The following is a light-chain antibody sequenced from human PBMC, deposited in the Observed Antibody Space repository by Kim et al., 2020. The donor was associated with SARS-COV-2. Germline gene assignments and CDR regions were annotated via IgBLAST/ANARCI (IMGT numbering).Light chain of an antibody. Sequence: QSVLTQPPSASGTPGQRVTISCSGSRSNIGSNSVNWYQQLPGAAPKLLIYDDNQRPSGVPDRFSGSKSGSSASLAISGLQSEDEADYFCATWDDSLNAHHVFGTGTKATV. CDR1: RSNIGSNS. J-gene: IGLJ1*01. V-gene: IGLV1-44*01. CDR2: DDN. CDR3: ATWDDSLNAHHV.